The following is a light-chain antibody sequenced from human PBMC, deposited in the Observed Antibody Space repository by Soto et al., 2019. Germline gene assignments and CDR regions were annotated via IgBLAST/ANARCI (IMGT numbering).Light chain of an antibody. V-gene: IGKV3-20*01. CDR2: GAS. CDR3: QQYGTSPFT. CDR1: QSVSSNY. J-gene: IGKJ3*01. Sequence: EIVLTQSPGTLSLSPGERATLSCRASQSVSSNYLARYQQKPGQAPRLLIYGASSRATGIPDRFSGSGSGTDFTLTISILESEDFAVYYCQQYGTSPFTFGPGTKVDIK.